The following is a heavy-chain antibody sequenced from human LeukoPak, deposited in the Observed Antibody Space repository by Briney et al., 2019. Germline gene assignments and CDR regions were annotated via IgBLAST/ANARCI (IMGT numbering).Heavy chain of an antibody. J-gene: IGHJ6*02. CDR2: INPNSGGT. V-gene: IGHV1-2*02. D-gene: IGHD5-24*01. CDR1: GYTFTGYY. Sequence: GASVNVSCKASGYTFTGYYMHWVRQAPGQGLEWMGWINPNSGGTNYAQKLQGRVTMTRDTSISTAYMELSRLRSDDTAVYYCARVDGWGRVYYYYYYGMDVWGQGPTVTVP. CDR3: ARVDGWGRVYYYYYYGMDV.